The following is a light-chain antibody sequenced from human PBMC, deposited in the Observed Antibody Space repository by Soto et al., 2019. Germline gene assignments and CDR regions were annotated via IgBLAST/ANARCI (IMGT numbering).Light chain of an antibody. J-gene: IGKJ1*01. CDR3: QHYNNWPRT. V-gene: IGKV3-15*01. CDR2: GAS. Sequence: IVMTQSPATLYVSPGERGTLSCRASQSVSSNLAWYQQKPGQAPRLLIYGASTRPTGIPARFSVSGSGTDFTLTISTLQSEDFAVYYCQHYNNWPRTFGQGTKVEIK. CDR1: QSVSSN.